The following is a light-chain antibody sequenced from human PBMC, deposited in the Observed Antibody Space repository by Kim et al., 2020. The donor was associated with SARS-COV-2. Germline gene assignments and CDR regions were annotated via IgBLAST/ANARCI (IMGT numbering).Light chain of an antibody. CDR1: ESITKD. Sequence: ASGGNRVTITWRASESITKDLAWFKQKKGKGPQTLVYGGSRLQSGAPSRFSGGGSGTEITLTITSLQTEDFAAYFCQRYNSYPLTFGGGTKVDSK. J-gene: IGKJ4*01. CDR3: QRYNSYPLT. CDR2: GGS. V-gene: IGKV1-16*01.